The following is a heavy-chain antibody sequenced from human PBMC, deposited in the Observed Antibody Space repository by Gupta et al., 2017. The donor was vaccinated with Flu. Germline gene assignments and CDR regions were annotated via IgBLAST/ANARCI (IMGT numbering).Heavy chain of an antibody. D-gene: IGHD5-12*01. CDR2: MSPNSGKT. Sequence: QVQLVQSGAEVKKPGASVKVSCTASGYTFSTYDINWVRQAAGQGLEWMGWMSPNSGKTGYAQKFQGRVNMTRDTYINTAYMELSSLRSEDTALYYCARASYTGYVAEWGPGTLVTVSS. J-gene: IGHJ1*01. CDR3: ARASYTGYVAE. CDR1: GYTFSTYD. V-gene: IGHV1-8*01.